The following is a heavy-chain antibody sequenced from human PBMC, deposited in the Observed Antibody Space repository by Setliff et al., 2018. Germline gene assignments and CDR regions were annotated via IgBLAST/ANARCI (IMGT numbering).Heavy chain of an antibody. Sequence: GGSLRLSCVVSGFSFSNYGMTWVRQAPGKGLEWISYISTSSGTRYYADSVKGRFTVSRDNSKNTLYLQMNSLRAEDTAVYYCAKDPGDSSGSFEYWGQGTPVTVSS. D-gene: IGHD3-22*01. CDR1: GFSFSNYG. V-gene: IGHV3-48*04. J-gene: IGHJ4*02. CDR3: AKDPGDSSGSFEY. CDR2: ISTSSGTR.